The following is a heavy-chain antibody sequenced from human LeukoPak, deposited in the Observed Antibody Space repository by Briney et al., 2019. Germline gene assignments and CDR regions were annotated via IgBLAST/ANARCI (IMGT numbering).Heavy chain of an antibody. CDR1: GYTFTSYG. V-gene: IGHV1-18*01. D-gene: IGHD5-18*01. CDR3: ARDPSGGYSYGSDY. J-gene: IGHJ4*02. Sequence: ASVKVSCKASGYTFTSYGISWVRQAPGQGLEWMGWISAYNGNTNYAQMLQGRVTMTTDTSTSTAYMELRNLRSDDTAVYYCARDPSGGYSYGSDYWGQGTLVTVSS. CDR2: ISAYNGNT.